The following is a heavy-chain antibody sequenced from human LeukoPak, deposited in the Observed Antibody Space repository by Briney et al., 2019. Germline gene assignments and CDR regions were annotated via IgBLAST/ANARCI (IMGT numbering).Heavy chain of an antibody. D-gene: IGHD1-26*01. Sequence: PGGSLRLSCAASGLTFTSFAMSWVRQAPGKGLEWVSGISPSGDIKYYVDSVKARFTISRDNSKNTLYLQMNSLSADDTAVYYCARDKLRGSAGNYYYMDVWGKGTTVTASS. V-gene: IGHV3-23*01. CDR2: ISPSGDIK. CDR1: GLTFTSFA. CDR3: ARDKLRGSAGNYYYMDV. J-gene: IGHJ6*03.